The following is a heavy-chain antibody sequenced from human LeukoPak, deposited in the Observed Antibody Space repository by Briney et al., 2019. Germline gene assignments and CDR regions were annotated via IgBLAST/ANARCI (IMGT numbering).Heavy chain of an antibody. CDR3: AKRGDSGSWLSAFDY. Sequence: PGGSLRLSCAASGFTVSGNYMSWVRQAPGKGLEWVSAIYSGGKTYYADSVKGRFTISRDNSKNTLFLQMNSLRAEDTAVYYCAKRGDSGSWLSAFDYWGQGTLVTVSS. V-gene: IGHV3-66*04. CDR1: GFTVSGNY. D-gene: IGHD6-13*01. CDR2: IYSGGKT. J-gene: IGHJ4*02.